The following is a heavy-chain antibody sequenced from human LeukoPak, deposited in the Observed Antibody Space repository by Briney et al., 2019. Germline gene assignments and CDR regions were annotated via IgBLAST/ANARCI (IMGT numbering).Heavy chain of an antibody. D-gene: IGHD3-22*01. CDR2: IYHSGST. V-gene: IGHV4-4*02. J-gene: IGHJ2*01. CDR3: AREYYYDSSGYSDWYFDL. CDR1: GGSISSSNW. Sequence: SETLSLTCAVSGGSISSSNWWSWVRQPPGKGLEWIGEIYHSGSTNYNPSLKSRVTISVDKSKNQFSLKLSSVTAADTAVYYCAREYYYDSSGYSDWYFDLWGRGTLVTVSS.